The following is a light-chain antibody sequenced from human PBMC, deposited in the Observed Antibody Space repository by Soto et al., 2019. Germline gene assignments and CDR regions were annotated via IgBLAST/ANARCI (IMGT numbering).Light chain of an antibody. CDR1: SSDVVGYTY. J-gene: IGLJ1*01. CDR2: EVN. Sequence: QSVLTQPASVSGSPRQSITISCTGASSDVVGYTYVSWYQQHPGKAPKLIIYEVNNRPSGVSHRFSGSKSGNTASLTISGLQAEDEADYYCSSYTSSSTLYVFGTGTKVTVL. CDR3: SSYTSSSTLYV. V-gene: IGLV2-14*01.